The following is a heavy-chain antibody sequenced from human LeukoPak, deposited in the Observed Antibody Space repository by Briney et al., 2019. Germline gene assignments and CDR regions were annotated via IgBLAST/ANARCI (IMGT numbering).Heavy chain of an antibody. J-gene: IGHJ4*02. Sequence: SETLSLTCTVSGGSISSSSYYWGWIRQPPGKGLEWIGGIYYSGSTYYNPSLKSRVTISVDTSKNQFSLKLSSVTAADTAVYYCARESHSSSSEYYFDYWGQGALVTVSS. V-gene: IGHV4-39*07. CDR2: IYYSGST. CDR3: ARESHSSSSEYYFDY. CDR1: GGSISSSSYY. D-gene: IGHD6-6*01.